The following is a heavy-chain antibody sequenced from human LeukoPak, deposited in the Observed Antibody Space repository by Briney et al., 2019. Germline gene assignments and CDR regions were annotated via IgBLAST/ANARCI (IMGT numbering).Heavy chain of an antibody. CDR3: ARDDRAAAGDLNY. Sequence: GGSLRLSCAASGFTFSSYSMNWVRQAPGKGLEWVSSISSSSSYIYYADSVKGRFTISRDNAKNSLYLQMNSLRAEDTAVYYCARDDRAAAGDLNYWGQGTLVTVSS. CDR2: ISSSSSYI. CDR1: GFTFSSYS. J-gene: IGHJ4*02. D-gene: IGHD6-13*01. V-gene: IGHV3-21*01.